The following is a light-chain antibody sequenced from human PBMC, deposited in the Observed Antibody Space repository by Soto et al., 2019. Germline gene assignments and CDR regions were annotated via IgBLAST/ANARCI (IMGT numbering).Light chain of an antibody. CDR2: GAS. Sequence: ALTQSPGTLSSSPGERATLSCRASQSVSSNYLAWYQQKPGQAPRLLIYGASSRATGIPDRFSGSGSGTDFTLTIDRLESEDFAVYYCQQRSNWPPITFGQGTRLEIK. J-gene: IGKJ5*01. V-gene: IGKV3D-20*02. CDR3: QQRSNWPPIT. CDR1: QSVSSNY.